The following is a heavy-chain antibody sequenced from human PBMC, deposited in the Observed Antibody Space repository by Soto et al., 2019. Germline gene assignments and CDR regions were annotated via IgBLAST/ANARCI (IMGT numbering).Heavy chain of an antibody. J-gene: IGHJ4*02. CDR1: GGTFSSYA. CDR2: IIPIFGTA. Sequence: QVQLVQSGAEVKKPGSSVKVSCKASGGTFSSYAISWVRQAPGQGLEWMGGIIPIFGTANYAQKFQGRVTIXXDXSXXTADMELSCLRSEDTAVYYCARERGDGYDSYYSDYWGQGTLVTVSS. D-gene: IGHD5-12*01. V-gene: IGHV1-69*05. CDR3: ARERGDGYDSYYSDY.